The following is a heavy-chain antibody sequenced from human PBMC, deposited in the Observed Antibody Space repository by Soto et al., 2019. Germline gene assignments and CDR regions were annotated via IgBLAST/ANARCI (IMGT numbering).Heavy chain of an antibody. CDR2: MNPNSGNT. J-gene: IGHJ5*02. Sequence: ASVKVSCKASGYTFTSYDINWVRQATGQGLEWMGWMNPNSGNTGYAQKFQGRVTMTRNTSISTAYMELSSLRSEDTAVYYCARRQQIAARRPRPFDPWGQGTLVTVSS. D-gene: IGHD6-6*01. CDR3: ARRQQIAARRPRPFDP. V-gene: IGHV1-8*02. CDR1: GYTFTSYD.